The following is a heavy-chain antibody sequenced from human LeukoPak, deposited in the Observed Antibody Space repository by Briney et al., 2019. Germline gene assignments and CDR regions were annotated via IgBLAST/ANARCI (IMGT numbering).Heavy chain of an antibody. CDR3: AKDHESPRYSSGWYEPYYFDY. D-gene: IGHD6-19*01. Sequence: GGSLRLSCAASGFIFNNYGMQWVRQTPGKGLEWVTVISCDGTSQYYADSVKGRFTISRDNSKNTLYLQMNSLRAEDTAVYYCAKDHESPRYSSGWYEPYYFDYWGQGTLVTVSS. V-gene: IGHV3-30*18. J-gene: IGHJ4*02. CDR1: GFIFNNYG. CDR2: ISCDGTSQ.